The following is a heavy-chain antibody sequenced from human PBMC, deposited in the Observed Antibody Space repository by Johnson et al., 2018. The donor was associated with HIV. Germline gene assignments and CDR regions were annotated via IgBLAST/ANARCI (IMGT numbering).Heavy chain of an antibody. CDR3: AKEGGGDYVHLGKRRAFDI. Sequence: MLLVESGGGLVQPGGSLSLSCGASGFSVSNTYMNWVRQAPGKGLEWVSVIYSGGSTYYADSVRGRFTISRDDSKNTLYLQMNNLRVDDTGVYYCAKEGGGDYVHLGKRRAFDIWGQGTTVTVSS. D-gene: IGHD2-21*02. CDR1: GFSVSNTY. CDR2: IYSGGST. J-gene: IGHJ3*02. V-gene: IGHV3-66*01.